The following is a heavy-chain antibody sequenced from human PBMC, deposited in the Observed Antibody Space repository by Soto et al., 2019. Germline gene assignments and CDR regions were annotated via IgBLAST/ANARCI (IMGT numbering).Heavy chain of an antibody. Sequence: ASVKVSCKASGGTFSSYTISWVRQAPGQGLEWMGRIIPILGIANYAQKFQGRVTITADKSTSTAYMELSSLRSEDTAVYYCARVIPQDYDILTGQEYWGQGTLVTVSS. CDR1: GGTFSSYT. J-gene: IGHJ4*02. CDR2: IIPILGIA. V-gene: IGHV1-69*02. D-gene: IGHD3-9*01. CDR3: ARVIPQDYDILTGQEY.